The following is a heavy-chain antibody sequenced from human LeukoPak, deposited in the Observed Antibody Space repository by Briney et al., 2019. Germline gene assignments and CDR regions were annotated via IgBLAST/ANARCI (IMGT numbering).Heavy chain of an antibody. CDR3: ARGPRRDDYNRPADY. V-gene: IGHV1-18*01. CDR1: GYTFTSYG. J-gene: IGHJ4*02. Sequence: ASVKVSCKASGYTFTSYGISWVRQAPGHGLEWMGWISAYNGNTNYAQKLQGRVTMTTDPYTSTAYIELRSLRSDDTAVYYCARGPRRDDYNRPADYWGQGTLVTVSS. D-gene: IGHD5-24*01. CDR2: ISAYNGNT.